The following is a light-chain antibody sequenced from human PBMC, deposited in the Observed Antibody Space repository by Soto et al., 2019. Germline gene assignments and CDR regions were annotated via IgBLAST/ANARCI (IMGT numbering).Light chain of an antibody. V-gene: IGKV1-39*01. J-gene: IGKJ2*01. CDR3: QQSLGITYT. CDR2: AAS. CDR1: QSITGY. Sequence: DIQMTQSPSSLSASVGDRVTITCRASQSITGYLNWYQQKPGKAPKLLIYAASRLQSGVPSRFSGSGSGTDFTLTISSLQRDDFATYFCQQSLGITYTFGQGTRLETK.